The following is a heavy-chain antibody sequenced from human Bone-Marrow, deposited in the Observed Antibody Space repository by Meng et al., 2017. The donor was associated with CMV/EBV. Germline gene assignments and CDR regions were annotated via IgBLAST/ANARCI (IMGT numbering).Heavy chain of an antibody. CDR3: ARLDGVATTPLL. Sequence: ASVKVSCKASGYTFTGYYMHWVRQAPGQGLEWMGWINPNSGGTNYAQKFQGRVTMTRDTSISTAYMELSRLRSDDTAAYYCARLDGVATTPLLWGQGTLVTGSS. CDR1: GYTFTGYY. CDR2: INPNSGGT. D-gene: IGHD5-12*01. J-gene: IGHJ4*02. V-gene: IGHV1-2*02.